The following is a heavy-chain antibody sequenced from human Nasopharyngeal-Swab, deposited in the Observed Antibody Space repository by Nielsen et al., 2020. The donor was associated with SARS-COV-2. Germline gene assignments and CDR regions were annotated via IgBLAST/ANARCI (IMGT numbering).Heavy chain of an antibody. CDR3: ARDQQLPPPLCYYYYMDV. CDR1: GYTFTSYA. Sequence: ASVKVSCKASGYTFTSYAMNWVRQAPGQGLEWMGWINTNTGNPTYAQGFTGRFVFSLDTSVSTAYLQISSLKAEDTAVYYCARDQQLPPPLCYYYYMDVWGKGTTVTVSS. D-gene: IGHD6-13*01. V-gene: IGHV7-4-1*02. CDR2: INTNTGNP. J-gene: IGHJ6*03.